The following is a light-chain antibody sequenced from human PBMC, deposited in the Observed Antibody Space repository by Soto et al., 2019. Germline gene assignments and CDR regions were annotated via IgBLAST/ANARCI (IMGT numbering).Light chain of an antibody. CDR1: QDISSW. CDR3: QQADVFPRA. Sequence: DLQMTQSPSSVSASVGDTVTLTCRASQDISSWLAWYQQKAGKAPKLLIYAASNLQSGVPSRFSGSGSGTDFTLTISSLQPEDFATYYCQQADVFPRAFGGGTKVEIK. V-gene: IGKV1-12*01. CDR2: AAS. J-gene: IGKJ4*01.